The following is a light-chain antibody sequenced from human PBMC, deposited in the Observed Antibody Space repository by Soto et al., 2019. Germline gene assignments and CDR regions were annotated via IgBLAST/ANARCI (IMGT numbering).Light chain of an antibody. CDR3: QHRSNCPLT. Sequence: EIVLTQSPATLSLSPGERATLSCRASQSVYSYLAWYQQKPGQAPRLLIYDASNRATGIPPRFSVSGSGTDFTLTIDSLEPDDSAVYYCQHRSNCPLTFGGGTKVEI. CDR1: QSVYSY. V-gene: IGKV3-11*01. J-gene: IGKJ4*01. CDR2: DAS.